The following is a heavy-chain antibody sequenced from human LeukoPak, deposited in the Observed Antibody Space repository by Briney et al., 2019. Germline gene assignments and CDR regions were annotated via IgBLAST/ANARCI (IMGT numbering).Heavy chain of an antibody. CDR3: AKDMAPTSSSSWVDY. D-gene: IGHD6-13*01. V-gene: IGHV3-48*04. CDR2: ISSSSSTI. J-gene: IGHJ4*02. Sequence: GGSLRLSCAASGFTFSSYSMNWVRQAPGKGLEWVSYISSSSSTIYYADSVKGRFTISRDNAKNSLYLQMNSLRAEDTALYYCAKDMAPTSSSSWVDYWGQGTLVTVSS. CDR1: GFTFSSYS.